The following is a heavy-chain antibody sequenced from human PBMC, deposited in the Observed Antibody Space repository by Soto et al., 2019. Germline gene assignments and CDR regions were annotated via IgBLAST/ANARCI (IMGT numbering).Heavy chain of an antibody. CDR1: GFTFSSYA. V-gene: IGHV3-23*01. D-gene: IGHD2-2*01. Sequence: EVQLLESGGGLVQPGGSLRLSCAASGFTFSSYAMSWVRQPPGQGLQWVSTIAGNDAGADFAESVRGRFTISRYNSKNTLYLQLDSLRGEDTAIYYCAKDSLSSSTWHLYHFDHWGQGTLVTVSS. CDR2: IAGNDAGA. J-gene: IGHJ4*02. CDR3: AKDSLSSSTWHLYHFDH.